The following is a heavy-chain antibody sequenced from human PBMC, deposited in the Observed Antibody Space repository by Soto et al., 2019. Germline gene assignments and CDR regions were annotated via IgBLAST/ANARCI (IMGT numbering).Heavy chain of an antibody. Sequence: GGSLRLSCAASGFTFSSYAMSWVRQAPGKGLEWVSAISGSGGSTYYADSVKGRFTISRDNSKNTLYLQMNSLRAEDTAVYYCARVLVPPPGFDYWGQGTLVTVSS. CDR1: GFTFSSYA. V-gene: IGHV3-23*01. CDR3: ARVLVPPPGFDY. CDR2: ISGSGGST. D-gene: IGHD3-10*01. J-gene: IGHJ4*02.